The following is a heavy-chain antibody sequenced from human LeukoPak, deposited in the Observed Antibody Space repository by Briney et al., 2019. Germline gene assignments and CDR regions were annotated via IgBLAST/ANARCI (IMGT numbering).Heavy chain of an antibody. D-gene: IGHD3-22*01. V-gene: IGHV1-69*13. Sequence: SVKVSCKASGGTFSSYAISWVRQAPGQGLEWMGGIIPIFGTANYAQKFQGRVTITADESTSTAYMELSSLRSEDTAVYYCARGNEAGLWLLPGYWGQGTLVTVSS. CDR2: IIPIFGTA. CDR3: ARGNEAGLWLLPGY. J-gene: IGHJ4*02. CDR1: GGTFSSYA.